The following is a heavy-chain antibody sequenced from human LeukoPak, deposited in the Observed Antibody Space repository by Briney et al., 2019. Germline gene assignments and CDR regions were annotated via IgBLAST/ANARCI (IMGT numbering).Heavy chain of an antibody. CDR1: GFPFSSYA. Sequence: GGSLRLSCEASGFPFSSYAMSWVRQAPGKGLEWVSVISGSGDSTYYADSVEGRCTSSRDNSKDALYLQMNSLRAEDTAVYYRARVGYSGYDYDYWGQGTLVTVSS. J-gene: IGHJ4*02. CDR2: ISGSGDST. V-gene: IGHV3-23*01. CDR3: ARVGYSGYDYDY. D-gene: IGHD5-12*01.